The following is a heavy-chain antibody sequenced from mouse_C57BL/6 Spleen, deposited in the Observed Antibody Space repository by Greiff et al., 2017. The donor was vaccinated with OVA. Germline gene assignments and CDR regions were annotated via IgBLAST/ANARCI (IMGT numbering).Heavy chain of an antibody. CDR3: ARDKGWYCDV. Sequence: EVQLVESGGGLVKPGGSLKLSCAASGFTFSSYAMSWVRQTPEKRLEWVATISDGGSYTYYPDNVKGRFTISRDNAKNNLYLQMSHLKSEDTAMYYCARDKGWYCDVWGTGTTVTVSS. CDR1: GFTFSSYA. V-gene: IGHV5-4*01. CDR2: ISDGGSYT. J-gene: IGHJ1*03.